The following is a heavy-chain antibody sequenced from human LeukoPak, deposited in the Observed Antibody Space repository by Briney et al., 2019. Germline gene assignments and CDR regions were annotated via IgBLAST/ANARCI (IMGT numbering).Heavy chain of an antibody. V-gene: IGHV1-69*01. CDR2: IVPIFGAT. D-gene: IGHD6-19*01. CDR1: GDIFRTFA. CDR3: AKGHGSGWYAEQYYFYSMDL. J-gene: IGHJ6*04. Sequence: SVKVSCKASGDIFRTFAITWVRQAPGQGLELMGGIVPIFGATKYAQKFQGRLTISADESTSTTYMELSSLRSEDTAVYFCAKGHGSGWYAEQYYFYSMDLWGKGTTVTVPS.